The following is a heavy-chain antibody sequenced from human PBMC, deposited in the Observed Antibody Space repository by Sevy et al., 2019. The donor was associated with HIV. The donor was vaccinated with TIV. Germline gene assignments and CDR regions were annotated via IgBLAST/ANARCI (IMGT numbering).Heavy chain of an antibody. J-gene: IGHJ4*02. CDR3: AKEETTGYI. Sequence: GGSLRLSCAASGFTFGTSGMDWVRQAPGKGLEWVAFIRYDGRIKYYADSVKGRFTISRDNSKKNVYLDMNSLRAEDTAIFYCAKEETTGYIWGQGTLVTVSS. CDR2: IRYDGRIK. V-gene: IGHV3-30*02. D-gene: IGHD3-9*01. CDR1: GFTFGTSG.